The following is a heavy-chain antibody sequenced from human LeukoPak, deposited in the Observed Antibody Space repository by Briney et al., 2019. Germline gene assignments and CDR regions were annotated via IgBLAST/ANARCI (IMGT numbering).Heavy chain of an antibody. CDR3: AKDPLSASYSDC. CDR2: IKQDGTEK. J-gene: IGHJ4*02. V-gene: IGHV3-7*01. Sequence: GGSLRLSCAASGFTFTTYWMSWVRQAPGKGLEWVANIKQDGTEKYYVDSVKGRFTISRDNAKKSLYLEMNSLRAEDTAVYYCAKDPLSASYSDCWGPGTLVTVSS. D-gene: IGHD6-19*01. CDR1: GFTFTTYW.